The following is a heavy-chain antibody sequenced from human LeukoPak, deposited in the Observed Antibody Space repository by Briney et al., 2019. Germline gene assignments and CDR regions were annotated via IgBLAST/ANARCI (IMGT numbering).Heavy chain of an antibody. Sequence: PGGSLRLSCAASGFTFSSYSMNWVRQAPGKGLEWVPYISSSSSTIYYADSVKGRFTISRDNAKNSLYLQMNSLRAEDTAVYYCARDPKLSVAAGIGAFDIWGQGTMVTVSS. V-gene: IGHV3-48*01. CDR2: ISSSSSTI. CDR1: GFTFSSYS. D-gene: IGHD6-13*01. J-gene: IGHJ3*02. CDR3: ARDPKLSVAAGIGAFDI.